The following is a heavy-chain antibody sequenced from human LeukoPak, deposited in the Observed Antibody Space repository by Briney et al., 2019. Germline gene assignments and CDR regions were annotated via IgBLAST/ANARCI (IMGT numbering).Heavy chain of an antibody. Sequence: SETLSLTCTVSGDSISNHYWSWIRQPPGKGLVWIGYIFYSGNTHYNPSLKSRVTMSVDTSKNQCSLRLSSVTPADTAVYYCARDRGEGIVGTFDYWGQGTLVTVSS. CDR3: ARDRGEGIVGTFDY. J-gene: IGHJ4*02. CDR1: GDSISNHY. CDR2: IFYSGNT. D-gene: IGHD1-26*01. V-gene: IGHV4-59*11.